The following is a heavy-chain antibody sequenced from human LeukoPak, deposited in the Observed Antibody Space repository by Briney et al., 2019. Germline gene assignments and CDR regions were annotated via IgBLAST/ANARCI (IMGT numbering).Heavy chain of an antibody. CDR2: INPNSGGT. Sequence: ASVKVSCKASGYTFTGYYMHWVRQAPGQGLEWMGWINPNSGGTNYAQKFQGRVTMTRDTSISTAYMELSRLRSDDTAVYYCASRDGYNYVAFDIWGQGTMVTVSS. CDR1: GYTFTGYY. V-gene: IGHV1-2*02. CDR3: ASRDGYNYVAFDI. D-gene: IGHD5-24*01. J-gene: IGHJ3*02.